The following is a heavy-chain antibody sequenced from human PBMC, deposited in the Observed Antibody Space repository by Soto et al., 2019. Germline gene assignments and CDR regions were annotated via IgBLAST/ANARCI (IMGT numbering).Heavy chain of an antibody. CDR1: GFTFSSYS. CDR3: ARYDFWSGYQMPGGYMDV. V-gene: IGHV3-48*01. D-gene: IGHD3-3*01. CDR2: ISSSSSTI. Sequence: GGSLRLSCAASGFTFSSYSMNWVRPAPGKGLEWVSYISSSSSTIYYADSVKGRFTISRDNAKNSLYLQMNSLRAEDTALYYCARYDFWSGYQMPGGYMDVWGKGTTVTVSS. J-gene: IGHJ6*03.